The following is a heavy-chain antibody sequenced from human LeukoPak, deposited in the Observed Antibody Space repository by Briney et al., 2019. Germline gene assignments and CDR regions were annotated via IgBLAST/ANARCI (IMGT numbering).Heavy chain of an antibody. CDR1: GGSFSGYY. CDR2: INHSGST. V-gene: IGHV4-34*01. D-gene: IGHD4-17*01. Sequence: SETLSLTCAVYGGSFSGYYWSWIRQPPGKGLEWIGEINHSGSTNYNPSLKSRVTISVDTSKNQFSLKLSSVTAADTAVYYCARGRNTVTYYYYYYGMDVWGQGTTVTVSS. J-gene: IGHJ6*02. CDR3: ARGRNTVTYYYYYYGMDV.